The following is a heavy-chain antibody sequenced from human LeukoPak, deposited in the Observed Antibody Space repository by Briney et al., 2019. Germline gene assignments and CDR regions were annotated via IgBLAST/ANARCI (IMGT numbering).Heavy chain of an antibody. CDR1: GFTFSSYA. CDR2: ISGSGGST. Sequence: PGGSLRLSCAASGFTFSSYAMSWVRQAPGKGLEWVSAISGSGGSTYYADSVKGRFTISRDNAKNSLYLQMNSLRAEDTAVYYCAREEGFYILTFYGMDVWGQGTTVTVSS. J-gene: IGHJ6*02. V-gene: IGHV3-23*01. D-gene: IGHD3-9*01. CDR3: AREEGFYILTFYGMDV.